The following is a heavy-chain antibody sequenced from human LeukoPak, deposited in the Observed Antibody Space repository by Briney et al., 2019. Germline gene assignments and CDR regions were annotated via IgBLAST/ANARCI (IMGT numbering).Heavy chain of an antibody. D-gene: IGHD3-22*01. V-gene: IGHV4-61*02. Sequence: SETLSLTCTVSGGSISSGSYYWSWIRQPAGKGLEWIGRIYTSGSTNYNPSLKSRVTISVDTSKNQFSLKLSSVTAADTAVYYCARSSYYYDSSGYLLLFDYWGQGTLVTVSS. CDR3: ARSSYYYDSSGYLLLFDY. CDR2: IYTSGST. J-gene: IGHJ4*02. CDR1: GGSISSGSYY.